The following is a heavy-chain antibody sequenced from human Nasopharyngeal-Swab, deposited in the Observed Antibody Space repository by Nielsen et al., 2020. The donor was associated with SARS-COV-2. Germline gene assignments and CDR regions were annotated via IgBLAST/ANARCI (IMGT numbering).Heavy chain of an antibody. Sequence: GESLKIPCQGSGYSFTTYWIAWVRQMPGKGLEWMGIIYPGDYDTRYSPSFPGQVTISADKSINTAYLQWSSLKASDTAMYYCAWKSSGWYGSYDYWGQGTLVTVSS. V-gene: IGHV5-51*01. CDR2: IYPGDYDT. J-gene: IGHJ4*02. CDR1: GYSFTTYW. D-gene: IGHD6-19*01. CDR3: AWKSSGWYGSYDY.